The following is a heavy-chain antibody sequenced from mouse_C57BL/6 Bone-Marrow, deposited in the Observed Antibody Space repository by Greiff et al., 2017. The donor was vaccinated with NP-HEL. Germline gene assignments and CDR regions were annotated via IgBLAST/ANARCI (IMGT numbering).Heavy chain of an antibody. V-gene: IGHV5-4*01. CDR1: GFTFSSYA. J-gene: IGHJ3*01. D-gene: IGHD1-1*01. CDR3: ARDLVYYGSSRFAY. Sequence: EVQRVESGGGLVKPGGSLKLSCAASGFTFSSYAMSWVRQTPEKRLEWVATISDGGSYTYYPDNVKGRFTISRDNAKNNLYLQMSHLKSEDTAMYYCARDLVYYGSSRFAYWGQGTLVTVSA. CDR2: ISDGGSYT.